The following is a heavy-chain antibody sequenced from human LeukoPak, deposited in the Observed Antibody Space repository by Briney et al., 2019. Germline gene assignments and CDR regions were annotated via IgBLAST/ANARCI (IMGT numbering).Heavy chain of an antibody. Sequence: SETLSLTCTVSGGSVSSTSYYWAWMRQPPGKGLEWIGSDYYSGTTYYNPSLKSRVTISVDTSENQFSLKLSSVTAADTAVYYCARHNNYGANSMSFDSWGQGTLVTVSS. V-gene: IGHV4-39*01. CDR2: DYYSGTT. CDR1: GGSVSSTSYY. J-gene: IGHJ4*02. D-gene: IGHD4-23*01. CDR3: ARHNNYGANSMSFDS.